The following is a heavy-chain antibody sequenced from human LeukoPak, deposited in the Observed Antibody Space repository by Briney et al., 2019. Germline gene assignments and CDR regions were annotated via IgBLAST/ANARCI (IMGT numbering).Heavy chain of an antibody. J-gene: IGHJ6*03. D-gene: IGHD7-27*01. CDR3: ARVGIYYYYMDV. CDR1: GFTFSSYA. Sequence: GSLRLSCAASGFTFSSYAMHWIRQPPGKGLEWIGSIYYSGSTYYNPSLKSRVTISVDTSKNQFSLKLSSVTAADTAVYYCARVGIYYYYMDVWGKGTTVTVSS. V-gene: IGHV4-39*07. CDR2: IYYSGST.